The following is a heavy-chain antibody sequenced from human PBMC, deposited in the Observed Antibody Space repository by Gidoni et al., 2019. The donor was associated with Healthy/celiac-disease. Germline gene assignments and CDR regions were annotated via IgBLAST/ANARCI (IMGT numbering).Heavy chain of an antibody. Sequence: EVQLVESGGGLVKPGGSLRLSCAASGFTFSNTWMSWVRQAPGKGLEWVGRIKSKTDGGTTDYAAPVKGRFTISRDDSKNTLYLQMNSLKTEDTAVYYCTTGRGVVVTYRWGQGTLVTVSS. V-gene: IGHV3-15*01. CDR1: GFTFSNTW. D-gene: IGHD3-22*01. J-gene: IGHJ5*02. CDR3: TTGRGVVVTYR. CDR2: IKSKTDGGTT.